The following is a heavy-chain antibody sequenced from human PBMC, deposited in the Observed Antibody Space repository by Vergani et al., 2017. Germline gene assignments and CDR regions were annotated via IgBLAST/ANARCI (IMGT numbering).Heavy chain of an antibody. V-gene: IGHV4-59*01. D-gene: IGHD6-6*01. CDR1: GVSISSYY. CDR3: AREQQLGGFDY. J-gene: IGHJ4*02. Sequence: QVQLQESGPGLVKPSETLSLTCTVSGVSISSYYWSWIRQPPGKGLEWIGYIYYSGSTNYNPSLKSRVTISVDTSKNQFSLKLSSVTAADTAVYYCAREQQLGGFDYWGQGTLVTVSS. CDR2: IYYSGST.